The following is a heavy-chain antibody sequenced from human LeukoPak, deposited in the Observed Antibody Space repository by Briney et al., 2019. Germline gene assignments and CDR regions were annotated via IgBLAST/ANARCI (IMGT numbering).Heavy chain of an antibody. CDR1: GGSISSNY. CDR2: IYYSGST. Sequence: KPSETLSLTCTVSGGSISSNYWNWIRQPPGKGLEWIAYIYYSGSTNHNPSLESRVTISVDTSKNQFSLKLSSVTAADTAVYYCAGDLSSSSSMDVWGKGTTVTVSS. V-gene: IGHV4-59*01. D-gene: IGHD6-6*01. J-gene: IGHJ6*04. CDR3: AGDLSSSSSMDV.